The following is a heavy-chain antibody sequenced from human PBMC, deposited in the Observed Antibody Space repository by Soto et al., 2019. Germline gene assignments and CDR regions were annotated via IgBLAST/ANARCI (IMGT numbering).Heavy chain of an antibody. CDR3: ATADGFGVVTPFFEY. J-gene: IGHJ4*02. CDR1: GGSISSRSHY. D-gene: IGHD3-3*01. CDR2: SFYRGST. V-gene: IGHV4-39*01. Sequence: QLQLQESGPGLVKPSETLSLTCTVSGGSISSRSHYWGWIRQSPGKHLEWIGSSFYRGSTHYNPSLKSRGTTSVDTSKNQVSLKLYSVTAADTALYYCATADGFGVVTPFFEYWGQGILVTVSS.